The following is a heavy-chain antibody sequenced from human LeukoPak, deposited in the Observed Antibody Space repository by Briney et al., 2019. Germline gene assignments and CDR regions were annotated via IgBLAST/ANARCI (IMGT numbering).Heavy chain of an antibody. Sequence: SVKVSCKASGGTFSSYAISWVRQAPGQGLEWMGGIIPIFGTANYAQKFQGRVTITADKSTSTAYMELSSLRAEDTAFYYCARSVWFGEFGLDYWGQGTLVTVSS. CDR1: GGTFSSYA. V-gene: IGHV1-69*06. J-gene: IGHJ4*02. CDR2: IIPIFGTA. CDR3: ARSVWFGEFGLDY. D-gene: IGHD3-10*01.